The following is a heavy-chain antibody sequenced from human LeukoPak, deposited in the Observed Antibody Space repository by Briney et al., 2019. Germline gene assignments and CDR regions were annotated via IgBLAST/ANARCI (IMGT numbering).Heavy chain of an antibody. V-gene: IGHV3-30*04. Sequence: GGSLRLSCAASGFTFSSYAMHWVRQAPGKGLEWVAVISYDGSNKYYADSVKGRFTISRDNSKNTLYLQMNSLRAEDTAVYYCASVTLDDGWDYWGQGTLVTVSS. CDR2: ISYDGSNK. D-gene: IGHD4-17*01. CDR1: GFTFSSYA. J-gene: IGHJ4*02. CDR3: ASVTLDDGWDY.